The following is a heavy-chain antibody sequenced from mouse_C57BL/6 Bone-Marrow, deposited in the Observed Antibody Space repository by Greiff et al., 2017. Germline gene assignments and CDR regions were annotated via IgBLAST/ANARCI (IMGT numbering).Heavy chain of an antibody. D-gene: IGHD1-1*01. J-gene: IGHJ4*01. CDR3: ARPGSSYFYYAMDY. Sequence: QVQLQQSGAELARPGASVKLSCKASGYTFTSYGISWVKQRTGQGLEWIGEIYPRSGTTDYNEKFKGKATLTAAKSSSTAYMELRSLTSEDSAVYFCARPGSSYFYYAMDYWGQGTSVTVSS. CDR2: IYPRSGTT. V-gene: IGHV1-81*01. CDR1: GYTFTSYG.